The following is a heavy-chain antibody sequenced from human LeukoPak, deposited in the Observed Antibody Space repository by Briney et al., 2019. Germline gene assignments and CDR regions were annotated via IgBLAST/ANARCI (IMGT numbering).Heavy chain of an antibody. V-gene: IGHV4-59*08. Sequence: TSETLSLTCSVSGYSIRSGYYWSWIRQPPGKGLEWIGYIYYSGSTNYNPSLKSRVTISVDTSKNQFSLKLSSVTAADTAVYYCARQTGVYYDYVWGSKVAFDIWGQGTMVTVSS. J-gene: IGHJ3*02. CDR1: GYSIRSGYY. CDR2: IYYSGST. CDR3: ARQTGVYYDYVWGSKVAFDI. D-gene: IGHD3-16*01.